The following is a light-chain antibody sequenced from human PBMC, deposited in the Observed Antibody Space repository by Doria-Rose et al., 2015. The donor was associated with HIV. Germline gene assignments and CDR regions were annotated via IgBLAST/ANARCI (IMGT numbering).Light chain of an antibody. CDR1: QGFSSTY. J-gene: IGKJ1*01. CDR3: HQYGTSRT. Sequence: EIVMTQSPGTLSLSPGERATLSRGASQGFSSTYLAWYQQKPGQAPSLLIYDGSTRATGIPDRFSASGSGTDFTLTINRLEPEDFALYYCHQYGTSRTFGQGTKVEI. CDR2: DGS. V-gene: IGKV3-20*01.